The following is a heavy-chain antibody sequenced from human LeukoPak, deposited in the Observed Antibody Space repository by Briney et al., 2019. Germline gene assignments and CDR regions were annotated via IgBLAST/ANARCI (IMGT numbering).Heavy chain of an antibody. D-gene: IGHD3-22*01. Sequence: GGSLRLSCAASGFTFSSYVMSWVRQAPGKGLEWVSAISGSGGSTYYADSVKGRFTISRDNSKNTLYLQMNSLRAEDTAVYYCAIRYYYDSSGYYWRDYYYGMDVWGQGTTVTVSS. CDR2: ISGSGGST. J-gene: IGHJ6*02. V-gene: IGHV3-23*01. CDR1: GFTFSSYV. CDR3: AIRYYYDSSGYYWRDYYYGMDV.